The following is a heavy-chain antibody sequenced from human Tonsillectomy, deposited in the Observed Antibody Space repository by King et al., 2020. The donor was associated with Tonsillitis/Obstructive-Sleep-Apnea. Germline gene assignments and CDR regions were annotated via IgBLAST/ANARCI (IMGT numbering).Heavy chain of an antibody. CDR3: AKVGTTVTTYYYYYMAV. CDR2: ISGRGDNT. V-gene: IGHV3-23*04. J-gene: IGHJ6*03. Sequence: VQLVESGGGLVQPGGSLRLSCAASGFTFSSYAMSWVRQAPGKGLEWVSAISGRGDNTYYADSVKGRFTISRDNSKNPLYLQMNSLRAEEPAVYYCAKVGTTVTTYYYYYMAVWGKGTTVTVSS. CDR1: GFTFSSYA. D-gene: IGHD4-17*01.